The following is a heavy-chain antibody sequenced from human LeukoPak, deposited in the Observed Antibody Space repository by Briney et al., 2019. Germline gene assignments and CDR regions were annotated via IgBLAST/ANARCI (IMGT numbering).Heavy chain of an antibody. CDR1: GGSISSGGYY. CDR2: IYYSGST. V-gene: IGHV4-31*03. J-gene: IGHJ2*01. Sequence: SETLSLTCTVSGGSISSGGYYWSWIRQHPGKGLEWIGYIYYSGSTYCNPSLKSRVTISVDTSKNQFSLKLSSVTAADTAVYYCARGAGASSWYFDLWGRGTLVTVSS. D-gene: IGHD6-13*01. CDR3: ARGAGASSWYFDL.